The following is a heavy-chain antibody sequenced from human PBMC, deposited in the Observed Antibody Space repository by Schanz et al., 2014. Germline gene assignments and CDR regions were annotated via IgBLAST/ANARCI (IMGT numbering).Heavy chain of an antibody. Sequence: QVQLQESGPGLVKPSGTLSLTCAVSGASISSSNWWSWVRQPPGKGLEWIGEIYHSGNTNYNASLKSRVTIPLDPSNNQFSLPLTSRTAADTAVYYCARQFYDILTGYWFPYYFDYWGQGTLVTVSS. D-gene: IGHD3-9*01. CDR3: ARQFYDILTGYWFPYYFDY. V-gene: IGHV4-4*02. J-gene: IGHJ4*02. CDR2: IYHSGNT. CDR1: GASISSSNW.